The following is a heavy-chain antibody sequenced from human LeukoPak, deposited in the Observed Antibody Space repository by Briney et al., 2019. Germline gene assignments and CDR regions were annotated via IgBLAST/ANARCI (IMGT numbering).Heavy chain of an antibody. CDR2: IIPIFGTA. D-gene: IGHD6-13*01. J-gene: IGHJ4*02. CDR3: ARAAAAGYVDY. CDR1: GGTFSSYA. V-gene: IGHV1-69*13. Sequence: ASVKVSCRASGGTFSSYAISWVRQAPGQGLEWMGGIIPIFGTANYAQKFQGRVTITADESTSTAYMELSSLRSDDTAVYYCARAAAAGYVDYWGQGTLVTVSS.